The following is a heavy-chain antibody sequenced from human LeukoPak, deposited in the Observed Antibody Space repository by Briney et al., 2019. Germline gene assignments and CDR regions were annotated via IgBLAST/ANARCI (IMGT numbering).Heavy chain of an antibody. CDR1: GFTVSSNY. J-gene: IGHJ6*02. CDR2: NYSGGST. Sequence: PGGSLRLSCAASGFTVSSNYMSWVRQAPGKGLEWVSVNYSGGSTYYADSVKGRFTISRDNSKNTLYLQMNSLRAENTAVYYCARDTCWDCYGMDVWGQGTTVTVSS. V-gene: IGHV3-66*01. D-gene: IGHD1-26*01. CDR3: ARDTCWDCYGMDV.